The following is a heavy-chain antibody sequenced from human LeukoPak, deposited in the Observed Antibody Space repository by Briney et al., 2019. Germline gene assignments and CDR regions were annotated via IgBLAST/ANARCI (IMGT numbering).Heavy chain of an antibody. CDR1: GFTFSSYW. Sequence: PGGSLRLSCAASGFTFSSYWMSWVRQAPGKGLEWVANIKQDGSEKYYVDSVKGRITISRGNAKNSLYLQMNSLRAEDTAVYYCASPSGYSYVSSFDYWGQGTLVTVSS. CDR2: IKQDGSEK. D-gene: IGHD5-18*01. J-gene: IGHJ4*02. CDR3: ASPSGYSYVSSFDY. V-gene: IGHV3-7*01.